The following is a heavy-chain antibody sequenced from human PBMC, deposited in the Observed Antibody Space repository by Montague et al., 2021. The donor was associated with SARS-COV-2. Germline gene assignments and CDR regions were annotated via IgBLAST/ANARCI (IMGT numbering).Heavy chain of an antibody. J-gene: IGHJ6*02. Sequence: SGTLSLTCIVSGASVRTYYWSWIRQSAGKKLEWMGRLYTSGSTYYNPSFKSRVTMSLDTSKNLFSLNLSSMTAADTAVYYCARDGADYSFAYYHEMDVWGQGIAVTVSS. V-gene: IGHV4-4*07. D-gene: IGHD5-12*01. CDR2: LYTSGST. CDR3: ARDGADYSFAYYHEMDV. CDR1: GASVRTYY.